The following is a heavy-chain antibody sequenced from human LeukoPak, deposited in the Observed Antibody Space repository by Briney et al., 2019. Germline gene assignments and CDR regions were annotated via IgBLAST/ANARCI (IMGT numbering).Heavy chain of an antibody. CDR3: ARGPSYDFWSGYYNALDY. D-gene: IGHD3-3*01. CDR1: GGSISSGGYY. J-gene: IGHJ4*02. V-gene: IGHV4-31*11. Sequence: PSETLSLTCAVSGGSISSGGYYWSWIRQHPGKGLEWIGYIYYSGSTYYNPSLKSRVTISVDTSKNQFSPKLSSVTAADTAVYYCARGPSYDFWSGYYNALDYWGQGTLVTVSS. CDR2: IYYSGST.